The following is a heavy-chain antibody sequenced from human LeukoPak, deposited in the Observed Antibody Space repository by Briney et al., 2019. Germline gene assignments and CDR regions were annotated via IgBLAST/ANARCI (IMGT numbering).Heavy chain of an antibody. CDR1: GFTFTTYW. CDR2: IWYDGINK. J-gene: IGHJ3*02. D-gene: IGHD3-22*01. V-gene: IGHV3-33*08. CDR3: ARDYYDSSGQLHAGAHAFDI. Sequence: TGGSLRLSCAASGFTFTTYWMHWVRQAPGKGLEWVAIIWYDGINKYCADSVKGRFTISRDNSKNTLYLQMNSLRAEDTAVYYCARDYYDSSGQLHAGAHAFDIWGQGTMVTVSS.